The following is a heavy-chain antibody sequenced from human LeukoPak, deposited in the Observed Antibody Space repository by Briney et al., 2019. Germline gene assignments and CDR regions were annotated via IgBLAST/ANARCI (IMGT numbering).Heavy chain of an antibody. CDR2: VHYSGST. CDR3: ARDLANSGWYVFDY. V-gene: IGHV4-59*01. J-gene: IGHJ4*02. CDR1: GGSISRYY. D-gene: IGHD6-19*01. Sequence: PSETLSLTCTVSGGSISRYYWSWIRQPPGKGLEWIGYVHYSGSTNYNPSLKSRVTISVDTSNSQFSLKLSSVTAADTAVYYCARDLANSGWYVFDYWGQGNLVTVSS.